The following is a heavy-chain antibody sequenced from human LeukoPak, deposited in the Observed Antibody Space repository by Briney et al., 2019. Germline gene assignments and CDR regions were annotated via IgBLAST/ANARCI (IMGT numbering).Heavy chain of an antibody. J-gene: IGHJ4*02. CDR2: IFYTGSS. D-gene: IGHD2-2*01. CDR3: ARAGQGYCTSASCYLSLDY. CDR1: GGSISSYY. V-gene: IGHV4-59*12. Sequence: SETLSLTCTVSGGSISSYYWSWIRQPPGKGLEWIGYIFYTGSSNYNPSLKSRVTISLDRSKNQFSLRLTSVAAADTALYYCARAGQGYCTSASCYLSLDYWGQGTLVTVSS.